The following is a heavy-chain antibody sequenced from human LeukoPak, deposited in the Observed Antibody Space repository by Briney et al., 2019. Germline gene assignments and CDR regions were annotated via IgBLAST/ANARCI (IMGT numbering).Heavy chain of an antibody. CDR2: IYPGDSDT. D-gene: IGHD6-6*01. J-gene: IGHJ4*02. Sequence: GESLKISCKGSGYSFTSYWIGWVRQMPGKGLEWMGTIYPGDSDTRYSPSFQGQVTISADKSISTAYLQWSGLKASDSAMYYCARGRSSSSLLLAGGVDYWGQGTLVTVSS. CDR1: GYSFTSYW. V-gene: IGHV5-51*01. CDR3: ARGRSSSSLLLAGGVDY.